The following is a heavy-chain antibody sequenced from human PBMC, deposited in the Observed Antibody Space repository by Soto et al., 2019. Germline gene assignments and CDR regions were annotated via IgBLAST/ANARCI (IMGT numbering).Heavy chain of an antibody. J-gene: IGHJ4*02. D-gene: IGHD2-2*01. Sequence: QVQLVQSGAEVKKPGSSVKVSCKASGGTFSSYAIGWVRQAPGQGLEWMGGIIPIFGTANYAQKFQGRVTITADESTSTAYMELSSLRSEDTAVYYCAREGTAAMGGGFDYWGQGTLVTVSS. CDR1: GGTFSSYA. CDR2: IIPIFGTA. CDR3: AREGTAAMGGGFDY. V-gene: IGHV1-69*12.